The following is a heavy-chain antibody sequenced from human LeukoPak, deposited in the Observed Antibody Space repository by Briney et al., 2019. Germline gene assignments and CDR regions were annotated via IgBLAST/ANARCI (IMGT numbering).Heavy chain of an antibody. V-gene: IGHV4-4*02. J-gene: IGHJ3*02. CDR2: IYHIGST. D-gene: IGHD5-18*01. Sequence: SETLSLTCAVSGGSISSSNWWSWVRQPPGKGLEWIGEIYHIGSTNYNPSLNILVTISVDTSKNQFSLKLSSVTAADTAVYYCARHKGLRGYSYARAFDIWGQGTMVTVSS. CDR3: ARHKGLRGYSYARAFDI. CDR1: GGSISSSNW.